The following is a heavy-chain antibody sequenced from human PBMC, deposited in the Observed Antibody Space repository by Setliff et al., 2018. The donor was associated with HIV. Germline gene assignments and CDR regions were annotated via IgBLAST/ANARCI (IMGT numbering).Heavy chain of an antibody. CDR1: GFTFRSYS. Sequence: GESLKLSCAASGFTFRSYSMNWVRQAPGKGLEWVSYISGSVTTIYYADSLKGRFTISRDNAKNSLFLQMNSLRAEDTAVYYCARVTDGITETLDYWGQGTLVTVSS. D-gene: IGHD1-7*01. V-gene: IGHV3-48*01. CDR3: ARVTDGITETLDY. J-gene: IGHJ4*02. CDR2: ISGSVTTI.